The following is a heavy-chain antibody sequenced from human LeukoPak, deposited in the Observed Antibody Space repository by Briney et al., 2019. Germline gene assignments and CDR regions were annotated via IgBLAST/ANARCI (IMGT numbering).Heavy chain of an antibody. J-gene: IGHJ4*02. D-gene: IGHD3-10*01. CDR2: ISGSGGRT. V-gene: IGHV3-23*01. Sequence: GGSLRLSCAASRFTFSSYAMTWVRQAPGQGLEWVSAISGSGGRTYYADSLKGRFTISRDNSKNTLYLQMNSLRAEDTAVYYCAKALLLFSSDYFDYWGQGTLVTVSS. CDR3: AKALLLFSSDYFDY. CDR1: RFTFSSYA.